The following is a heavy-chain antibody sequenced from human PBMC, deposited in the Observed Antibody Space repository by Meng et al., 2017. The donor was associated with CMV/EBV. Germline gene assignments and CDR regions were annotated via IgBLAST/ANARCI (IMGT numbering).Heavy chain of an antibody. V-gene: IGHV4-30-4*08. Sequence: GHVRESGPGLVKPSQALSLTLPVSGGVIRSGEYYWNWIRQAPGEGLDWIGFIYFSGSTHYNPSPKSPVNISIDTFQNQFSLKLSSVTAADTAVYYCARDNRRGGVDYWGQGTLVTVSS. CDR3: ARDNRRGGVDY. D-gene: IGHD3-3*01. J-gene: IGHJ4*02. CDR2: IYFSGST. CDR1: GGVIRSGEYY.